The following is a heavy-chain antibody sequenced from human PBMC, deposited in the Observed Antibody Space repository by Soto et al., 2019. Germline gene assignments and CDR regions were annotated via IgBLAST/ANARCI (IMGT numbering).Heavy chain of an antibody. Sequence: PVGSLRLSCAASGFTFSSYGMHWVRQAPGKGLEWVAVISYDGSNKYYADSVKGRFTISRDNSKNTLYLQMNSLRAEDTAVYYCAKDKSSSWFYFDYWGQGTLVTVSS. CDR1: GFTFSSYG. CDR3: AKDKSSSWFYFDY. D-gene: IGHD6-13*01. CDR2: ISYDGSNK. V-gene: IGHV3-30*18. J-gene: IGHJ4*02.